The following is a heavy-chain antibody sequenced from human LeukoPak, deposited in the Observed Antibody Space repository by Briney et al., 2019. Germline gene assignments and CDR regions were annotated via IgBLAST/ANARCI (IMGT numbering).Heavy chain of an antibody. CDR1: GFTFSSYW. CDR3: ARESGIAAALDL. Sequence: GGSLRLSCAASGFTFSSYWMHWVRQAPGKGLAWVSRINTDGSSTSYADSVKGRFTISRDNAKNTLYLQMNSLRAEDTAVYYCARESGIAAALDLWGQGTLVTVSS. J-gene: IGHJ5*02. V-gene: IGHV3-74*01. CDR2: INTDGSST. D-gene: IGHD6-13*01.